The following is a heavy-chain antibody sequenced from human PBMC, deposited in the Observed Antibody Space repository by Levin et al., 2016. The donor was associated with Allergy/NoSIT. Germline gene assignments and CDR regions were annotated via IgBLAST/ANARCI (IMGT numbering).Heavy chain of an antibody. D-gene: IGHD2-2*01. V-gene: IGHV4-31*02. Sequence: WIRQPPGKGLEWIGYIYYSGSTYYNPSLKSRVTISVDTSKNQFSLKLSSVTAADTAVYYCARFLWVPAAPYFDYWGQGTLVTVSS. J-gene: IGHJ4*02. CDR2: IYYSGST. CDR3: ARFLWVPAAPYFDY.